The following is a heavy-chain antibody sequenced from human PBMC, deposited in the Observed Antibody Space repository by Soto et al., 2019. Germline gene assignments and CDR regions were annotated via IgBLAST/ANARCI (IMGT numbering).Heavy chain of an antibody. Sequence: PCGSLKLASASCGFSFCSSGMHWALQDTGKGLEWVAVIWYDGSNKVYADSVKGRFTISRDNSKNTLYLQMNSLRAEDTAVYYCARDLSGDYGALDTWGQGTMVTGSS. CDR3: ARDLSGDYGALDT. CDR1: GFSFCSSG. CDR2: IWYDGSNK. J-gene: IGHJ3*02. V-gene: IGHV3-33*01. D-gene: IGHD4-17*01.